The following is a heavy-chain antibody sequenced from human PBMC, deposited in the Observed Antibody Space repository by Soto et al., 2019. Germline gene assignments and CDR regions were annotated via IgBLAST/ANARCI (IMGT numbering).Heavy chain of an antibody. Sequence: QITLKESGPTLVKPTQTLTLTCTFSGFSLTTRGVCVGWIRQPPGKALEWLALIYWDDDEGYSPSMKRRLNITKDTSKNQVVLTMTNTDPVDKDKYYCEHRPRGYSYHFAYWGQGTLVTVSS. CDR2: IYWDDDE. J-gene: IGHJ4*02. D-gene: IGHD5-18*01. CDR1: GFSLTTRGVC. V-gene: IGHV2-5*02. CDR3: EHRPRGYSYHFAY.